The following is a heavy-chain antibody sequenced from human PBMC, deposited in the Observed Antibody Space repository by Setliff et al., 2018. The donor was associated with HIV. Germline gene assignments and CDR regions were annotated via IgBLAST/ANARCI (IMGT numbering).Heavy chain of an antibody. CDR1: GYTFTNYA. Sequence: ASVKVSCKASGYTFTNYAIHWVRQAPGQRLEWMGWINAGNGDTQYSQNFQGRVTITRDTSANIAYMEVTRLRSEDTAVYYCARGFSYCSGGSCYFGYWGQGTLVTVSS. CDR3: ARGFSYCSGGSCYFGY. CDR2: INAGNGDT. V-gene: IGHV1-3*01. D-gene: IGHD2-15*01. J-gene: IGHJ4*02.